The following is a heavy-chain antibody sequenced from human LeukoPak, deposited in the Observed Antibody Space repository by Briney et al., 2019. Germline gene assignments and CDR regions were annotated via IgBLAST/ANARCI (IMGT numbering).Heavy chain of an antibody. J-gene: IGHJ5*02. D-gene: IGHD2-2*01. V-gene: IGHV3-7*03. CDR1: GFTFSSYS. Sequence: PGGSLRLSCAASGFTFSSYSMSWVRQAPGKGLEWVANIKQDGSEKYYVDSVKGRFTISKDNAKNSLYLQMNSLRAEDTAVYYCAKDLGYCSSTSCYSWFDPWGQGTLVTVSS. CDR3: AKDLGYCSSTSCYSWFDP. CDR2: IKQDGSEK.